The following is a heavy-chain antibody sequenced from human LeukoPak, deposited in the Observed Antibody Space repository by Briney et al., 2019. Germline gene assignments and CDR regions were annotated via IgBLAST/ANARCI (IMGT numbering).Heavy chain of an antibody. D-gene: IGHD3-10*01. Sequence: TGGSLRLSCAASGFTFSSYSMNWVRQAPGKGLEWVSSISSSSSYIYYADSVKGRFTISRDNVKNSLYLQMNSLRAEDTAVYYCARELVRGVIDWFDPWGQGTLVTVSS. J-gene: IGHJ5*02. CDR2: ISSSSSYI. V-gene: IGHV3-21*01. CDR3: ARELVRGVIDWFDP. CDR1: GFTFSSYS.